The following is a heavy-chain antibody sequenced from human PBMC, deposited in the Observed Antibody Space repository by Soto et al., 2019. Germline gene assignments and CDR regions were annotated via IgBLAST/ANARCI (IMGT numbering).Heavy chain of an antibody. V-gene: IGHV4-39*01. CDR3: RYYDFWSGYYPPYGMDV. CDR2: IYYSGST. J-gene: IGHJ6*02. CDR1: GGSISSSSYY. D-gene: IGHD3-3*01. Sequence: TSETLSLTCTVSGGSISSSSYYWGWIRQPPGKGLEWIGSIYYSGSTYYNPSLKSRVTISVDTSKNQFSLKLSSVTAADTAVYYCRYYDFWSGYYPPYGMDVWGQGTTVTVSS.